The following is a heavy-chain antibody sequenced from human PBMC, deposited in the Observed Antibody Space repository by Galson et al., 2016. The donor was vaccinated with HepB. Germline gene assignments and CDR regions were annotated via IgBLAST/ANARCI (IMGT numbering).Heavy chain of an antibody. Sequence: VKVSCKVSGYTLTDLSMHWVRQAPGKGLEWMGGFDPEDGETIYAQKFQGRFTMTADTSTATAYMDLSSLKSEDKAVYYCAAGRLVLPWFRDFPTDDVKTVPDAFDIWGQGTMVTVSS. D-gene: IGHD3-10*01. CDR3: AAGRLVLPWFRDFPTDDVKTVPDAFDI. CDR1: GYTLTDLS. V-gene: IGHV1-24*01. J-gene: IGHJ3*02. CDR2: FDPEDGET.